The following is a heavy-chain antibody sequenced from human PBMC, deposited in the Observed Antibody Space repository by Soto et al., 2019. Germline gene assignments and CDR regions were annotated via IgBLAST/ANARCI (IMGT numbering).Heavy chain of an antibody. J-gene: IGHJ4*02. CDR3: ARGSVVGIDY. Sequence: QLQLQESGSGLVKPSQTLSLTCAVSGGSISSSCYSWSWIRQPLGKGLEWLGYIYHGSTYYNPSLKSRVTISVDRSKKQFSLKLSSVSAADTAVDYCARGSVVGIDYWGQGTRVTVSS. CDR2: IYHGST. CDR1: GGSISSSCYS. D-gene: IGHD2-21*01. V-gene: IGHV4-30-2*01.